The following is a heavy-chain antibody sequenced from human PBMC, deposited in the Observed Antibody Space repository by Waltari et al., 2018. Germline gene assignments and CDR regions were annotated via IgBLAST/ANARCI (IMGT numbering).Heavy chain of an antibody. J-gene: IGHJ4*02. CDR2: TNPNSGGT. CDR1: EYTFTGYY. CDR3: ARDRGYSGYDYGFDY. D-gene: IGHD5-12*01. V-gene: IGHV1-2*06. Sequence: QVQLVQSGAELKKPGASMKVSCKASEYTFTGYYIHWVRQAPGQGLEWMGRTNPNSGGTNYAQKFQGRVTMTGDTSISTAYMELSRLRSDDTAVYYCARDRGYSGYDYGFDYWGQGTLVTVSS.